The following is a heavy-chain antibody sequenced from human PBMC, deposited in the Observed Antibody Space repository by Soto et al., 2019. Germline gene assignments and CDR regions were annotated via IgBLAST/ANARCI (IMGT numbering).Heavy chain of an antibody. CDR3: AKGGSYCGGNCLGNWFDS. CDR1: GFTFSDYA. V-gene: IGHV3-23*01. D-gene: IGHD2-21*02. Sequence: EVQLLESGGDFVQPGGSLRLSCAASGFTFSDYAMSWVRQSPGKGLEWVSILSGSGGSTYYADSVRGRFTISRDNSKNTLYLHMNSLGADDTAVDYCAKGGSYCGGNCLGNWFDSWGQGTVVTVSP. CDR2: LSGSGGST. J-gene: IGHJ5*01.